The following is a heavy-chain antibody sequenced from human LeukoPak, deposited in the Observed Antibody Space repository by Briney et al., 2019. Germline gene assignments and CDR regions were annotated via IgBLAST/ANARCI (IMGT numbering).Heavy chain of an antibody. D-gene: IGHD3-22*01. CDR3: AKGAYYYDGNCRPGYFPH. CDR2: ISWNSGSI. CDR1: GFTFDDYA. V-gene: IGHV3-9*03. J-gene: IGHJ1*01. Sequence: GRSLRLSCAASGFTFDDYAMHWVRQAPGKGLEWVSGISWNSGSIGYADSVKGRFTISRDNAKNSLYLQKNSLRAEDMALYYCAKGAYYYDGNCRPGYFPHWGQGTLVIVSS.